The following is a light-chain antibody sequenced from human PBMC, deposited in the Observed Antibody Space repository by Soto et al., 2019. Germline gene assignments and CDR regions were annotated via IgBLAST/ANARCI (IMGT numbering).Light chain of an antibody. CDR2: EVS. J-gene: IGLJ2*01. CDR3: CSYTGSLTLL. CDR1: SSDVGGYDY. Sequence: QSVLTQPASVSGSPGQSITISCTGSSSDVGGYDYVSWYQQHTGKAPKLMIYEVSNRPSGVSNRFSGSKSGNTASLTISGLQAEDEADYYCCSYTGSLTLLFGGGTKLTVL. V-gene: IGLV2-14*01.